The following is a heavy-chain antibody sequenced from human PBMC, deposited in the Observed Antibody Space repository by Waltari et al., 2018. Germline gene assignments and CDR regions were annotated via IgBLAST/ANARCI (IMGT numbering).Heavy chain of an antibody. V-gene: IGHV1-8*03. CDR1: GYTFTRYD. J-gene: IGHJ4*02. CDR2: MNPNSGNT. Sequence: QVQLVQSGAEVTKPGASVKVSCKASGYTFTRYDLNWVRQATGQGLEWIGWMNPNSGNTGYAQKFQGRVTITRNTSISTAYMELSSLRSEDTAVYYCAVLGSSRAPYFDYWGQGTLVTVSS. D-gene: IGHD6-6*01. CDR3: AVLGSSRAPYFDY.